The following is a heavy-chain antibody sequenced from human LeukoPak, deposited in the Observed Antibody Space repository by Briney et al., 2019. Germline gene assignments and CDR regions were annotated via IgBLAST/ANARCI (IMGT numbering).Heavy chain of an antibody. CDR2: ISGTGGRT. J-gene: IGHJ6*02. CDR3: AKGLHGGVGYGVDV. Sequence: GGSLRLSCTASGFTFSNYAMTWVRQAPGKGLEWVSSISGTGGRTYSADSVKGRFTISRDNSKNTLYLQMKNLRVEHTAVYYCAKGLHGGVGYGVDVWGQGTTVSISS. CDR1: GFTFSNYA. V-gene: IGHV3-23*01. D-gene: IGHD3-16*01.